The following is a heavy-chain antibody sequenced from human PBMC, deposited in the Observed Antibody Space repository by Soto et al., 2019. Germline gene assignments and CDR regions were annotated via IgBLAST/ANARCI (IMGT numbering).Heavy chain of an antibody. V-gene: IGHV1-3*01. CDR3: SRGRYNWNPGAFDI. CDR2: INGDSGNT. J-gene: IGHJ3*02. D-gene: IGHD1-20*01. Sequence: QVHLVQSGAEVKQPGASVKVSCKASGYTFSPYTMQWVRQAPGQSLEWMGSINGDSGNTKYSQKFQDRIAITRDSSASTAYMELSGLRYEDTAVYYCSRGRYNWNPGAFDIWGQGTMIIVSS. CDR1: GYTFSPYT.